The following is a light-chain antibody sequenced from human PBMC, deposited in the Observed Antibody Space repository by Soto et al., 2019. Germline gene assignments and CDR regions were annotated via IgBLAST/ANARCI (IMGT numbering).Light chain of an antibody. V-gene: IGKV1-39*01. CDR1: HIISRY. J-gene: IGKJ1*01. CDR2: ATS. Sequence: DIPMTQSPSSLSASVGDRVTITCRASHIISRYLNWYQQKPGKAPKLLIYATSTLRSGVPSSFSGSGSGTDFTLTISSLQPEDFATYYCQQRYSAPPTFGQGTKVEIK. CDR3: QQRYSAPPT.